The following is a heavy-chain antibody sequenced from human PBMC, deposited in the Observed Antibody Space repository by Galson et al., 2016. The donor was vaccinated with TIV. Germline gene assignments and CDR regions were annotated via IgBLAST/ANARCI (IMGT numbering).Heavy chain of an antibody. D-gene: IGHD6-13*01. CDR3: AKRAGKAGREYYFEH. CDR1: GFQLITSA. J-gene: IGHJ4*02. Sequence: SLRLSCAASGFQLITSAMSWVRQAPGKGLEWVSSNSGSGGNSYYADSVKGRFAISRDNSKNTLYLQMDSLRAEDTAVYYCAKRAGKAGREYYFEHWGQGTLVTVSS. CDR2: NSGSGGNS. V-gene: IGHV3-23*01.